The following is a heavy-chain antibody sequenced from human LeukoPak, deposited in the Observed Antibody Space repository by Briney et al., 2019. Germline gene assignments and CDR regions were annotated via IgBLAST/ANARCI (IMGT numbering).Heavy chain of an antibody. Sequence: GGSLRLSCAASGFTFSSYTMTWVRQPPGKGLEWVSSITFTDGFTYYADSVRGRFIISRDNSKNTLYLQMNSLRAEDTAVYYCAKDLRMRGSGYYYYYYGMDVWGQGTTVTVSS. D-gene: IGHD3-22*01. CDR1: GFTFSSYT. CDR2: ITFTDGFT. J-gene: IGHJ6*02. CDR3: AKDLRMRGSGYYYYYYGMDV. V-gene: IGHV3-23*01.